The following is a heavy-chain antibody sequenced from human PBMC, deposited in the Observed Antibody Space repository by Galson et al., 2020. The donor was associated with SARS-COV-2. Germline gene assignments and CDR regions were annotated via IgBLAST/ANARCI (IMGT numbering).Heavy chain of an antibody. J-gene: IGHJ5*01. CDR1: GYTFTDYY. Sequence: ASVKVSCKASGYTFTDYYIHWVRQAPGQGLEWMGWIKPDSGGTTYAQKFQGRVTMTRDTSISTAYMELNSLRSGDTAVYFCARDKEQQLLCGWLDSWGQGSMVTVSS. CDR3: ARDKEQQLLCGWLDS. D-gene: IGHD2-2*01. CDR2: IKPDSGGT. V-gene: IGHV1-2*02.